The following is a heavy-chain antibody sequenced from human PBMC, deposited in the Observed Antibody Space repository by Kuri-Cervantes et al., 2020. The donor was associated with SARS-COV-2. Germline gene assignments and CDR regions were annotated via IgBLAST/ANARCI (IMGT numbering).Heavy chain of an antibody. CDR3: ARVGAGVCSSASCYSRAFDY. CDR1: GGSISSGGYS. D-gene: IGHD2-2*02. V-gene: IGHV4-30-2*01. Sequence: SQTLSLTCAVSGGSISSGGYSWSWIRQPPGKGLEWIGYIYHSGSTYYNPSLKSRVTISVDRSKNQFSLKLSSVTAADTAVYYCARVGAGVCSSASCYSRAFDYWGQGTLVTVSS. CDR2: IYHSGST. J-gene: IGHJ4*02.